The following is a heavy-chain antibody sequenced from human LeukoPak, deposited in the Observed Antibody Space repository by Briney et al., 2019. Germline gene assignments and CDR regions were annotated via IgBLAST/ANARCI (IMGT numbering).Heavy chain of an antibody. CDR3: AREVYEYSGSQLDY. J-gene: IGHJ4*02. CDR2: ISADQTNL. V-gene: IGHV3-30*03. Sequence: PGGSLRLSCAASGFTFSSYAMHWVRQAPGKGLEWVAVISADQTNLYYADSVKGRFTISRDSSKSTLYLQMNSLRAEDTAVYYCAREVYEYSGSQLDYWGQGTLVTVSS. CDR1: GFTFSSYA. D-gene: IGHD1-26*01.